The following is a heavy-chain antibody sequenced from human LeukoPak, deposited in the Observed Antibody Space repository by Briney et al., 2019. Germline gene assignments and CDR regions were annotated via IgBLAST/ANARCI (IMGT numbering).Heavy chain of an antibody. J-gene: IGHJ4*02. Sequence: ASVKVSCKASGYTFTGYYMHWVRQAPGQGLEWMGWINPNSGGTNYAQKFQGRVTMTRDTSISTAYMELSRLRSDDTAVYYCAREWWYCSGGSCHHDYWGQGTLVTVSS. CDR3: AREWWYCSGGSCHHDY. V-gene: IGHV1-2*02. CDR1: GYTFTGYY. D-gene: IGHD2-15*01. CDR2: INPNSGGT.